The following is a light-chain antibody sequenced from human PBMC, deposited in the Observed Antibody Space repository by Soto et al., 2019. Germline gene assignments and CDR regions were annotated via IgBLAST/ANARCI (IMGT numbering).Light chain of an antibody. Sequence: DIQMTQSPSSVSASVGDRVTITCRARLGISSWLAWYQPNPGKAPKLLIYAASSLQSGVPSRFSGSGSGTDVTLTISSLQPEEFATYYCRQANRFPFTFGPGTKVDIK. V-gene: IGKV1-12*01. CDR3: RQANRFPFT. J-gene: IGKJ3*01. CDR1: LGISSW. CDR2: AAS.